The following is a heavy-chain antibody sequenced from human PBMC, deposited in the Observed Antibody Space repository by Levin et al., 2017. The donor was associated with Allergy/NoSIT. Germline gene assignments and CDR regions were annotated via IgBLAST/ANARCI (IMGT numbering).Heavy chain of an antibody. Sequence: GGSLRLSCAASGFTFSLYSMNWVRQAPGKGLELVSSISSRSSYTYYADSVNGRFTISRDNGKNSLYLEMNRLRVEDTAVYYCSKTHADVGGSDGNDGVWGQGTTVTVSS. CDR2: ISSRSSYT. J-gene: IGHJ6*02. CDR1: GFTFSLYS. D-gene: IGHD3-16*01. CDR3: SKTHADVGGSDGNDGV. V-gene: IGHV3-21*06.